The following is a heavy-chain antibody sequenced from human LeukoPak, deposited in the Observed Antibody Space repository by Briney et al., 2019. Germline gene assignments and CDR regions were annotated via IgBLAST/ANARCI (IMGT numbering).Heavy chain of an antibody. CDR2: IYYSGST. CDR1: GGSISSSSYY. CDR3: ARDFDGFDI. J-gene: IGHJ3*02. V-gene: IGHV4-39*07. Sequence: SETLSLTCTVSGGSISSSSYYWGWIRQPPGKGLEWIGSIYYSGSTYYNPTLKSRVTISVDTSKNQFSLKLSSVTAADTAGYYCARDFDGFDIWGQGTMVTVSA.